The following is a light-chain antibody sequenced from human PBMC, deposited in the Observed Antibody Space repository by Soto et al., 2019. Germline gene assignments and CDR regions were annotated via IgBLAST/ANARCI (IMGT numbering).Light chain of an antibody. V-gene: IGKV1-6*01. Sequence: AIQMTQSPSSLSASVGDRVTITCLASQGIKNDLGWYQQKPGKAPKLLISAASSLESGVPSRFSGSGSGTDFTLTITSLQPEDFATYYCLQDYNYPFTFGGGTKVDI. CDR1: QGIKND. CDR2: AAS. CDR3: LQDYNYPFT. J-gene: IGKJ4*01.